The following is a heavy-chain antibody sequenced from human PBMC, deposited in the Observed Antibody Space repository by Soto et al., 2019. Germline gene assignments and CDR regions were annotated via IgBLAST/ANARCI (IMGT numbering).Heavy chain of an antibody. J-gene: IGHJ3*02. CDR1: GYRFTTSY. CDR2: IFPGDSET. D-gene: IGHD6-19*01. V-gene: IGHV5-51*01. CDR3: VRPHQYSSGPARNGFDI. Sequence: GESLKISSKGSGYRFTTSYIGWVRQMSGKGLEWLGIIFPGDSETRYSPSFQGRVTISVDKSISTAYLQWSSLKASDTAMYYCVRPHQYSSGPARNGFDIWGKGTMVTVSS.